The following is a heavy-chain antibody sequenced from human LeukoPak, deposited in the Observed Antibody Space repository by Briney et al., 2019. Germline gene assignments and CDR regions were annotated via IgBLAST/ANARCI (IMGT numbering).Heavy chain of an antibody. CDR3: AKEATRAGYFQH. CDR2: ISWNSGSI. V-gene: IGHV3-9*01. J-gene: IGHJ1*01. CDR1: GFTFDDYA. Sequence: GGSLRLPCAASGFTFDDYAMHWVRQAPGKGLEWVSGISWNSGSIGYADSVKGRFTISRDNAKNSLYLQMNSLRAEDTALYYCAKEATRAGYFQHWGQGTLVTVSS. D-gene: IGHD6-13*01.